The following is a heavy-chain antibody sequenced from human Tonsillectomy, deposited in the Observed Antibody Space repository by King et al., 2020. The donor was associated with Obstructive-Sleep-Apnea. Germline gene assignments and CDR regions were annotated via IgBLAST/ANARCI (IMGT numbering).Heavy chain of an antibody. J-gene: IGHJ3*02. V-gene: IGHV2-70*11. CDR2: IDWDGDK. Sequence: TLKESGPALVKPTQTLTLTCTFSGFSLSTSYMSVSWIRQPPGKALEWLARIDWDGDKYYSTSLKSRLTISKDTSKNQVVLTMTNMDPVETASYFCARNGGRYPDVDAFDIWGQGTLVTVSS. CDR1: GFSLSTSYMS. D-gene: IGHD1-26*01. CDR3: ARNGGRYPDVDAFDI.